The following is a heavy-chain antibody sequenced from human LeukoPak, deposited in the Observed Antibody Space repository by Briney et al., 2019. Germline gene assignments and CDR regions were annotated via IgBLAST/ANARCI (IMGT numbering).Heavy chain of an antibody. J-gene: IGHJ5*02. D-gene: IGHD2-15*01. CDR3: ARDGEYCSGGSCWDWFDP. CDR1: GYTFTSYD. V-gene: IGHV1-8*01. Sequence: ASVKVSCXASGYTFTSYDINWVRQATGQGLEWMGWMNPNSGNTGYAQKFQGRVTMTRNTSISTAYMELSSLRSEDTAVYYCARDGEYCSGGSCWDWFDPWGQGTLVTVSS. CDR2: MNPNSGNT.